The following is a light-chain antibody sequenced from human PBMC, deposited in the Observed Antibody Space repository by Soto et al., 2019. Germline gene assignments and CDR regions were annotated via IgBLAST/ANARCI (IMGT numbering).Light chain of an antibody. CDR2: KAS. CDR3: QQYNSYSPT. Sequence: DIEMSQSPSSLSASVGDRVTITCRASQSLNRWLAWYQQKAGKAPNLLIYKASRLESGVPSRFSGSGSETEFTLTISGLQPGDSATYYCQQYNSYSPTFGQGTKVDIK. CDR1: QSLNRW. J-gene: IGKJ1*01. V-gene: IGKV1-5*03.